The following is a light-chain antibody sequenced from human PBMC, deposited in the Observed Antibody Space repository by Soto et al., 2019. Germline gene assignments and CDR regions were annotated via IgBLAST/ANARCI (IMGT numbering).Light chain of an antibody. J-gene: IGKJ2*01. CDR3: MQRIAFPYT. Sequence: DIVMTQTPLSLPVTPGEPASISCRSSQSLFDNNDGNTYLDWYLQKPGQSPHLLIYTLSNRASGVPDRFSGGGSGTDFTLKISRVEAEDVGVYYCMQRIAFPYTFGQGTRLEIK. V-gene: IGKV2-40*01. CDR2: TLS. CDR1: QSLFDNNDGNTY.